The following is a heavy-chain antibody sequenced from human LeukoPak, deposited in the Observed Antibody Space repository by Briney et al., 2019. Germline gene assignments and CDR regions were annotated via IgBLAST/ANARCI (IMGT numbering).Heavy chain of an antibody. J-gene: IGHJ4*02. Sequence: SETLSLTCTVSGGSISSSSYYWGWIRQPPGKGLEWIGSIYYSGSTYYNLSLKSRVTISVDTSKNQFSLKLSSVTAADTAVYYCARDAIAAAGTGQYYFDYWGQGTLVTVSS. CDR3: ARDAIAAAGTGQYYFDY. CDR1: GGSISSSSYY. D-gene: IGHD6-13*01. CDR2: IYYSGST. V-gene: IGHV4-39*02.